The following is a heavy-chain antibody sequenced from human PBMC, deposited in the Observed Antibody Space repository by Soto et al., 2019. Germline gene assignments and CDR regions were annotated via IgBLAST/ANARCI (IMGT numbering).Heavy chain of an antibody. CDR2: IYYSGST. D-gene: IGHD6-13*01. Sequence: QMQLQESGPGLVKPSETLSLTCTVSGGSISSSRYYWGWIRQPPGKGLEWIGSIYYSGSTYYNPSLKSRVTISVDTSKTQFSLKLSSVTAADTAVYYCARRQSSSWYGLWGQGTLVTVSS. CDR3: ARRQSSSWYGL. J-gene: IGHJ4*02. V-gene: IGHV4-39*01. CDR1: GGSISSSRYY.